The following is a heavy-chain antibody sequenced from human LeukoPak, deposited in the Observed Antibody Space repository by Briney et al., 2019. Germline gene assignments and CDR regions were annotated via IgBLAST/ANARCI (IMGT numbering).Heavy chain of an antibody. Sequence: GGSLRLSCAASGFTFSSYAMSWVRQAPGKGLEWVSAISGSGGSTYYADSVKGRFTVSRDNSRNSLYLQMNSLRAEDTAVYYCAKNDKSIAAAGTRGFGDYWGQGTLVTVSS. D-gene: IGHD6-13*01. V-gene: IGHV3-23*01. CDR3: AKNDKSIAAAGTRGFGDY. CDR1: GFTFSSYA. J-gene: IGHJ4*01. CDR2: ISGSGGST.